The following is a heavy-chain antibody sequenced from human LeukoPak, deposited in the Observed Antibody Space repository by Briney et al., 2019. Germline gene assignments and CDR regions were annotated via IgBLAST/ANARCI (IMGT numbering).Heavy chain of an antibody. CDR1: GFTFSTYA. J-gene: IGHJ4*02. CDR2: TSGSGVNT. Sequence: GGALRLSCVASGFTFSTYAMTWVRQGPGEGLEWVSATSGSGVNTYYAHSVKGRFTISRDNSMNTLYLQMNSLRAEDTARYYCAKDSLPTSGCRGYFDYWGQGTLVTVSS. CDR3: AKDSLPTSGCRGYFDY. V-gene: IGHV3-23*01. D-gene: IGHD6-25*01.